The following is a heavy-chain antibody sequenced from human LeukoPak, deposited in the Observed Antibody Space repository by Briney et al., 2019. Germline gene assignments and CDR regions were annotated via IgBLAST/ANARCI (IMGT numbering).Heavy chain of an antibody. Sequence: GGSLRLSXAASGFTFSSYSMNWVRQAPGKGLEWVSSISSSSSYIYYADSVKGRFTISRDNAKNSLYLQMNSLRAEDTAVYYCARGKQWLTIFDYWGQGTLVTVSS. V-gene: IGHV3-21*01. D-gene: IGHD6-19*01. CDR3: ARGKQWLTIFDY. CDR1: GFTFSSYS. J-gene: IGHJ4*02. CDR2: ISSSSSYI.